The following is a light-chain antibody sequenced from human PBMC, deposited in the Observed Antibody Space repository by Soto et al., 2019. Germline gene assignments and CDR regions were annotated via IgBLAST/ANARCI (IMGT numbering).Light chain of an antibody. CDR2: AAS. Sequence: IQMTQSPSSLSASVGDRVTITCGSSHSISNILNWYQQKPGKAPKLLIYAASSLQSGVPSRFSGSGSGTDFTLTISSLQPEDFATYYCQQSYSTPLTFGGGTKVDIK. CDR3: QQSYSTPLT. CDR1: HSISNI. V-gene: IGKV1-39*01. J-gene: IGKJ4*01.